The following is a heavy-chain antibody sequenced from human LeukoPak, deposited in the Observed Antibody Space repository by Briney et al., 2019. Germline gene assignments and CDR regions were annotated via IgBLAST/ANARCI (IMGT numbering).Heavy chain of an antibody. J-gene: IGHJ4*02. CDR1: GYTFTSYY. CDR2: INPSGGST. D-gene: IGHD4-17*01. Sequence: ASVKVSCKASGYTFTSYYMHWVRQAPGQGLEWMGIINPSGGSTSYAQKFQGRVTMTRDMSTSTAYMELRSLRSDDTAVYYCARSYGDYWSSVYGYWGQGTLVTVSS. CDR3: ARSYGDYWSSVYGY. V-gene: IGHV1-46*01.